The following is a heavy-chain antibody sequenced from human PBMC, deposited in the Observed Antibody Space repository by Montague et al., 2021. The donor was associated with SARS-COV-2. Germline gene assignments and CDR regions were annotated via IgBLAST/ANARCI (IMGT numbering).Heavy chain of an antibody. CDR2: IWDDGSNK. V-gene: IGHV3-33*06. D-gene: IGHD4-23*01. CDR3: AKDAVVTLDY. J-gene: IGHJ4*02. Sequence: SLRLSCAASGFTFSSYGMHWVRQAPGKGLEWVAVIWDDGSNKYYADSVKGRFTISRDNSKNTLYLQINSLRAEHTAVYYCAKDAVVTLDYWGQGTLVTVSS. CDR1: GFTFSSYG.